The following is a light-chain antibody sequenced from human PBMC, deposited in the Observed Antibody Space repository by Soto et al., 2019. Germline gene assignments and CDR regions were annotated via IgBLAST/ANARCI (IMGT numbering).Light chain of an antibody. CDR1: SSDVGSFNR. V-gene: IGLV2-18*02. J-gene: IGLJ1*01. CDR2: EVN. Sequence: QSVLTQPPSVSGSPGQSVTISCTGTSSDVGSFNRVSWYQQAPGTAPKVMIYEVNKRPSGVPDRFSGSKSGNTASLTISGLQAEDEADYYCSSSTTSSPYVFGTGTKVTVL. CDR3: SSSTTSSPYV.